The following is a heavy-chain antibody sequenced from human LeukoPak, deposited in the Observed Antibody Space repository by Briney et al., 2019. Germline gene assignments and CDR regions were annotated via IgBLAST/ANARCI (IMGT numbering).Heavy chain of an antibody. D-gene: IGHD4-23*01. CDR1: GLTFSSYG. V-gene: IGHV3-66*01. CDR3: ARDGGNLRSKVGMDV. CDR2: IYGADNT. Sequence: PGGSLRLSCAASGLTFSSYGMHWVRQAPGKGLEWVSVIYGADNTYYADSVRGRFTVSRDNSKNTVYLQMNSLRAEDTAVYYCARDGGNLRSKVGMDVWGQGTTVTVSS. J-gene: IGHJ6*02.